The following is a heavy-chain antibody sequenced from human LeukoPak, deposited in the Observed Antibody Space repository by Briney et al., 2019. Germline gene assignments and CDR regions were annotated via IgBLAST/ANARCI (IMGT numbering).Heavy chain of an antibody. V-gene: IGHV3-33*01. CDR2: IWYDGSNK. D-gene: IGHD1-26*01. CDR1: GFTFSSYG. J-gene: IGHJ5*02. CDR3: ARDREKVGENWFDP. Sequence: GGSLRLSCAASGFTFSSYGMHWVRQAPGKGREWVAVIWYDGSNKYYADSVKGRFTISRDNSKNTLYLQMNSLRAEDTAVYYCARDREKVGENWFDPWGQGTLVTVSS.